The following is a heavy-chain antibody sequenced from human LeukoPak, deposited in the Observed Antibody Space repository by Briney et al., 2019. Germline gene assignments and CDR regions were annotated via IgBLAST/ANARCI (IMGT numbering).Heavy chain of an antibody. Sequence: GGSLRLSCAASGFSFSSYNMNWVRQTPGKGLEWVSSITSSSTYTFYADSVKGRFTISRDNARNSLYLQMNSLRAEDTAVYYCARDNSVRDEAWWFNPWGQGTLVTVSS. V-gene: IGHV3-21*01. CDR2: ITSSSTYT. J-gene: IGHJ5*02. CDR1: GFSFSSYN. CDR3: ARDNSVRDEAWWFNP. D-gene: IGHD5-24*01.